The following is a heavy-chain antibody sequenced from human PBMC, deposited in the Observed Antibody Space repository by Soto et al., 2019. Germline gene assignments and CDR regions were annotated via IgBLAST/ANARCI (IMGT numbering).Heavy chain of an antibody. Sequence: PSETLSLTCAVSGGSITSYYWNWIRQPPGKGLEWIGYIHNNGNTNYNPSLKSRVAISMDTSKNQFSLTLSSVTPLDTAVCYCLRALAHSDSGRLGYWGKGPLVTVSS. CDR2: IHNNGNT. CDR1: GGSITSYY. D-gene: IGHD6-19*01. J-gene: IGHJ4*02. CDR3: LRALAHSDSGRLGY. V-gene: IGHV4-59*01.